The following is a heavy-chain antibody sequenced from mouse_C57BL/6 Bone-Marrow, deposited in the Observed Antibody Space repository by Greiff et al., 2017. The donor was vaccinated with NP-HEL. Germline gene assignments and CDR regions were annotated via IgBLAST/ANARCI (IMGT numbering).Heavy chain of an antibody. Sequence: EVQLVESGGGLVQPGGSLSLSCAASGFTFTDYYMSWVRQPPGKALEWLGFIRNKANGYTTEYSASVKGRFTISRDNSQSILYLQMNALRAEDSATYYCARLDYGDGAWFAYWGQGTLVTVSA. V-gene: IGHV7-3*01. CDR2: IRNKANGYTT. CDR1: GFTFTDYY. J-gene: IGHJ3*01. D-gene: IGHD2-4*01. CDR3: ARLDYGDGAWFAY.